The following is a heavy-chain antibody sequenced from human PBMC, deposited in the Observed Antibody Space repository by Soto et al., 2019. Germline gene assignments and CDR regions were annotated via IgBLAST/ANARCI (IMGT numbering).Heavy chain of an antibody. CDR3: ARDRPRLRPFDY. Sequence: VASVKVSCKASGGTFSSYAISWVRQAPGQGLEWMGWINPNSGGTNYAQKFQGRVTMTRDTSISTAYMELSRLRSDDTAVYYCARDRPRLRPFDYWGQGTLVTVSS. V-gene: IGHV1-2*02. CDR2: INPNSGGT. CDR1: GGTFSSYA. D-gene: IGHD4-17*01. J-gene: IGHJ4*02.